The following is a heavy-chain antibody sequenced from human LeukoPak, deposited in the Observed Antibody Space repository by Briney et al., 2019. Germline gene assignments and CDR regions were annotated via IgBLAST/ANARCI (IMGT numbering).Heavy chain of an antibody. V-gene: IGHV4-59*12. CDR3: AGDLRLGELSLRYYFDY. CDR2: IYYSGST. Sequence: SETLSLTCTVSGGSISSYYWSWIRQPPGKGLEWIGYIYYSGSTNYNPSLKSRVTISVDTSKNQFSLKLSSVTPADTAVYYCAGDLRLGELSLRYYFDYWGQGTLVTVSS. J-gene: IGHJ4*02. CDR1: GGSISSYY. D-gene: IGHD3-16*02.